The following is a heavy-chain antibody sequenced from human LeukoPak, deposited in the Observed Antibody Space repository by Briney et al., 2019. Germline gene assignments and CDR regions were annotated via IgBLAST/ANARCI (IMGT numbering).Heavy chain of an antibody. V-gene: IGHV3-21*01. Sequence: PGGSLGLSCAASGLPFSSYWMTWVRQAPGKGLEWVSSISSSSRYIYYADSVKGRFTISRDNAKNSLYLQMNSLRAEDTAVYYCARAPAHYYDSSDHYYVGESYFDYWGQGTLVTVSS. CDR1: GLPFSSYW. CDR2: ISSSSRYI. CDR3: ARAPAHYYDSSDHYYVGESYFDY. D-gene: IGHD3-22*01. J-gene: IGHJ4*02.